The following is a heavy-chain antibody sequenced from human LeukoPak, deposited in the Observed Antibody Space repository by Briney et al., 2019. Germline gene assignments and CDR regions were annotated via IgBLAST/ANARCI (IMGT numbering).Heavy chain of an antibody. J-gene: IGHJ4*02. CDR1: GGSFSGYY. Sequence: SETLSLTCAVYGGSFSGYYWGWIRQPPGKGLEWIGEINHSGSTNYNPSLKSRVTISVDTSKNQFSLKLSSVTAADTAVYYCARGGHWWSSGWYYFDYWGQGTLVTVSS. D-gene: IGHD6-19*01. V-gene: IGHV4-34*01. CDR2: INHSGST. CDR3: ARGGHWWSSGWYYFDY.